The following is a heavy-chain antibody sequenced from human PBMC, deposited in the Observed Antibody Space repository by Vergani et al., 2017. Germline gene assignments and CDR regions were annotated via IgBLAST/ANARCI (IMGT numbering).Heavy chain of an antibody. CDR1: GGSFSGYY. D-gene: IGHD6-13*01. V-gene: IGHV4-34*01. CDR3: ARLYSSSWYLPRSVFDY. CDR2: INHSGST. J-gene: IGHJ4*02. Sequence: QVQLQQWGAGLLKPSETLSLTCAVYGGSFSGYYWSWIRQPPGKGLEWIGEINHSGSTNYNPSLKSRVTISVDTSKNQFSLKLSSVTAADTAVYYGARLYSSSWYLPRSVFDYWGQGTLVTVSS.